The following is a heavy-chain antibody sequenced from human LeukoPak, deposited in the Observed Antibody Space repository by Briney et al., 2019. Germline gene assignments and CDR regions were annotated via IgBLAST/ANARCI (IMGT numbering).Heavy chain of an antibody. CDR1: GVTFDGYD. J-gene: IGHJ4*02. CDR3: AKTSTNYYDSSEFGY. CDR2: SSGDSGST. D-gene: IGHD3-22*01. Sequence: PGGSLRLSSSAAGVTFDGYDIRCVRQAPGRGLEWVSLSSGDSGSTYYADSVKGRFTISRDNSKNCLYLQMNSLITEDTALYYCAKTSTNYYDSSEFGYWGQGTLVTVSS. V-gene: IGHV3-43*02.